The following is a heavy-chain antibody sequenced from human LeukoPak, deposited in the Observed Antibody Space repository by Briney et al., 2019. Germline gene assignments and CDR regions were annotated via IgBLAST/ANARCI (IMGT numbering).Heavy chain of an antibody. V-gene: IGHV3-23*01. CDR3: AKGQNGITMIVVVIRGDDAFDI. J-gene: IGHJ3*02. Sequence: AGGSLRLSCAASGFTFSSYAMSWVRQAPGKGLEWVSAISGSGGSTYYADSVKGRFTISRDNSKNTLYLQMNSLRAEDTAVYYCAKGQNGITMIVVVIRGDDAFDIWGQGTMVTVSS. CDR1: GFTFSSYA. CDR2: ISGSGGST. D-gene: IGHD3-22*01.